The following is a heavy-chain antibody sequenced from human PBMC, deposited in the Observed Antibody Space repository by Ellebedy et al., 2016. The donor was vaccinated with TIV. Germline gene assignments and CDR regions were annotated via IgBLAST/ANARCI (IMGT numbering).Heavy chain of an antibody. D-gene: IGHD5-18*01. CDR2: ISPYNGDT. CDR1: GYTFTGYY. J-gene: IGHJ4*02. V-gene: IGHV1-18*01. Sequence: AASVKVSCKASGYTFTGYYLHWVRQAPGQGLEWMGWISPYNGDTNYAQKFQGRVTMTTDTSTSTAYMELRSLTSDDTAVYYCARAFPTLHSYGLDYWGQGTLVTVSS. CDR3: ARAFPTLHSYGLDY.